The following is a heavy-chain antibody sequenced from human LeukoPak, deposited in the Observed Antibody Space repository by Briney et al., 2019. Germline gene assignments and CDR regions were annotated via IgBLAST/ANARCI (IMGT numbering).Heavy chain of an antibody. Sequence: GASVKVSCKASGYTFTGYYMHWVRQAPGQGLEWMGWINPNSGGTNSAQKFQGRVTMTSDTSISTAYMELSRPRSDDTAVYYCARDTAMAEFDYWGQGTLVTVPS. CDR1: GYTFTGYY. CDR3: ARDTAMAEFDY. CDR2: INPNSGGT. V-gene: IGHV1-2*02. J-gene: IGHJ4*02. D-gene: IGHD5-18*01.